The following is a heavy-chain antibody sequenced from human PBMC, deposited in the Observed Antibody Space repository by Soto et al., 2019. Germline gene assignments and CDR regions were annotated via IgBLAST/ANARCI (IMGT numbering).Heavy chain of an antibody. J-gene: IGHJ6*03. CDR1: GFTFSDYY. D-gene: IGHD2-15*01. CDR3: AVKVYCSGGSCNYYYCMDV. Sequence: GGSLRLSCAASGFTFSDYYMSWIRHAPWKGLEWVSHISSSGSTTHYADSVKGRFTISRDNAKNSLYLQMNSLRAEDTAVYYCAVKVYCSGGSCNYYYCMDVGGKGTTVTVSS. CDR2: ISSSGSTT. V-gene: IGHV3-11*01.